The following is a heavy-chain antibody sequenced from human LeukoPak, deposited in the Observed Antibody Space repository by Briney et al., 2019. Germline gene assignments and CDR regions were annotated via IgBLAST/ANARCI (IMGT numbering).Heavy chain of an antibody. J-gene: IGHJ3*01. CDR2: ISWNSGSI. V-gene: IGHV3-9*01. Sequence: GRSLRLSCAASGFTFDDYAMHWVRQAPGKGLEWVSGISWNSGSIGYADSVKGRFTISRDNAKNTMFLQMNNLRAEDTAVYYCAKEIDGFDVWGQGTLVTVSS. CDR3: AKEIDGFDV. CDR1: GFTFDDYA.